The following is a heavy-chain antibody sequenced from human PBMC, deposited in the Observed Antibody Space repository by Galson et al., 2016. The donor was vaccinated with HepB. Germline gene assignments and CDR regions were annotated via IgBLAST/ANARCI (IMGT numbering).Heavy chain of an antibody. CDR1: GFTFGRYA. CDR2: ISGDGGST. Sequence: SLRLSCAASGFTFGRYAMSWVRQAPGEGLEWVSAISGDGGSTYYAGSVQGRFTSSRDRSTNTMYLQMNSLRTDNTAVYYCARFTQEWLDRVYYFDYWGQGTTVTVSS. D-gene: IGHD6-19*01. CDR3: ARFTQEWLDRVYYFDY. J-gene: IGHJ4*02. V-gene: IGHV3-23*01.